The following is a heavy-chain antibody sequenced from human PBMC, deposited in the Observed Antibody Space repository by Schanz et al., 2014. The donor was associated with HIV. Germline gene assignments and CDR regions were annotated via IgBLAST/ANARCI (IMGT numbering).Heavy chain of an antibody. CDR1: GFRFRRYW. CDR2: IKEDGSEK. J-gene: IGHJ5*02. D-gene: IGHD1-20*01. CDR3: ARDYHWNWFDP. Sequence: QVLESGGGLVQTGGSLRLSCAASGFRFRRYWMSWVRQAPGKGLEGEANIKEDGSEKYQADSVKGRFTISRDNSKNSLYLQMNSLRAEDTAVYYCARDYHWNWFDPWGQGTLVTVSP. V-gene: IGHV3-7*01.